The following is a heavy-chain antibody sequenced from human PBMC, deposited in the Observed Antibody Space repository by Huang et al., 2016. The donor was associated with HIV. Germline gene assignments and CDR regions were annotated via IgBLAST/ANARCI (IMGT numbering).Heavy chain of an antibody. CDR2: IYPGDSDT. V-gene: IGHV5-51*01. CDR1: GYRFRSNW. Sequence: EVQLVQSGAEVKKPGESLKISCKGSGYRFRSNWIGWVRQMPGKGLGWMGIIYPGDSDTRYSPSFQGKVTISADKSINTAYLQWSSLKASDTAMYYCARLIGSPSFYYGLDVWGQGTTVTVSS. J-gene: IGHJ6*02. CDR3: ARLIGSPSFYYGLDV. D-gene: IGHD3-10*01.